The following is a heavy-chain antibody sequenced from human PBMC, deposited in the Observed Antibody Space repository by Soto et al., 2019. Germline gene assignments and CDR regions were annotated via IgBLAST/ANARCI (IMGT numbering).Heavy chain of an antibody. CDR2: IYKSATT. D-gene: IGHD2-15*01. Sequence: PSETLSLTCSVSGDSISTVDYFWAWIRQPPGQALEYIGYIYKSATTYYNPSFEGRVAISLVTSKSHFSLNVTSVTAADTAVYFCARGRYCLTGRCFPNWFDSWGQGTLVTVSS. CDR1: GDSISTVDYF. J-gene: IGHJ5*01. CDR3: ARGRYCLTGRCFPNWFDS. V-gene: IGHV4-30-4*01.